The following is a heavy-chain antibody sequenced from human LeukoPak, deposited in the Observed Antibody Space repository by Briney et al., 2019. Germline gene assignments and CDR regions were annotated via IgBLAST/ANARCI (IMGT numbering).Heavy chain of an antibody. J-gene: IGHJ4*02. CDR1: GGSISSGSYY. CDR3: ARGEALD. CDR2: IYTSGST. D-gene: IGHD6-13*01. Sequence: SETLSLTCTVSGGSISSGSYYWSWIRQPAGKGLEWIGRIYTSGSTNYNPSLKSRVTISVDTSKNQLSLKLSSVTAADTAVYYCARGEALDWGQGTLVTVSS. V-gene: IGHV4-61*02.